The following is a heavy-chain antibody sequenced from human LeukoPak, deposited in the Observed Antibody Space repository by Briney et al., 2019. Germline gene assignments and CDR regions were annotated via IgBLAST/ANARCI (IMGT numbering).Heavy chain of an antibody. V-gene: IGHV4-59*08. Sequence: SETLSLTCTVSGGSISSYYWNWIRQPPGKELEWIGYTHYTGNTKSNPSLKSRVTTSVDTSKSQFSLKLTSVTAADSAVYYCAKWSSSLRAFDFWGQGILVIVSS. D-gene: IGHD2-15*01. J-gene: IGHJ4*02. CDR3: AKWSSSLRAFDF. CDR1: GGSISSYY. CDR2: THYTGNT.